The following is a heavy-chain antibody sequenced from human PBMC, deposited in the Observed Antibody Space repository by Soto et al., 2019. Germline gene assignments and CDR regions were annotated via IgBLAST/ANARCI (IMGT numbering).Heavy chain of an antibody. Sequence: QVQLVQSGAEVKKPGASVKVSCKASGYTFTSYDINWVRQATGQRLEWIGWMSPKTGNTGYAQNFQGRVTITRNPSISTAYMELSSLTSEDTAVYYCARGPPDWGFDFWGQGTLVPVSS. CDR2: MSPKTGNT. J-gene: IGHJ4*02. CDR3: ARGPPDWGFDF. V-gene: IGHV1-8*01. CDR1: GYTFTSYD. D-gene: IGHD7-27*01.